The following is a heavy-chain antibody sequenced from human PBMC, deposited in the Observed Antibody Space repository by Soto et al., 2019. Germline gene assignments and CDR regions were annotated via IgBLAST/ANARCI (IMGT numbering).Heavy chain of an antibody. CDR2: MYYSGST. CDR1: GGSISSSNYL. Sequence: QLQLQESGPGLVKPSETLSLTCTVSGGSISSSNYLWGWIRQPPGKGLESIGSMYYSGSTYYNPSLKRRVNISVDTSTNQFSLKLTSVTAAHTAVYHCARHVGNSPPGSWGQGTLVTVSS. J-gene: IGHJ4*02. D-gene: IGHD1-26*01. CDR3: ARHVGNSPPGS. V-gene: IGHV4-39*01.